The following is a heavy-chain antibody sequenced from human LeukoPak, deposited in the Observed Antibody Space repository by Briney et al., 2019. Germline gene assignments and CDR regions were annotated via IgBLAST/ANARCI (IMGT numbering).Heavy chain of an antibody. Sequence: ASVKVSCKASGYTFTSYGISWVRQAPGQGLEWMGWINPNSGGTNYAQKFQGRVTMTRDTSISTAYMELSRLRSDDTAVYYCARDYRIAAAGTANWFDPWGQGTLVTVSS. CDR2: INPNSGGT. CDR1: GYTFTSYG. V-gene: IGHV1-2*02. J-gene: IGHJ5*02. CDR3: ARDYRIAAAGTANWFDP. D-gene: IGHD6-13*01.